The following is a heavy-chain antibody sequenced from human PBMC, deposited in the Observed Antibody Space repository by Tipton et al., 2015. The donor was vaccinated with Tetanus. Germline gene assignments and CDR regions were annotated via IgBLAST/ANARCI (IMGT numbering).Heavy chain of an antibody. V-gene: IGHV3-30*02. D-gene: IGHD2-15*01. CDR2: IPFDGRNE. CDR3: AKEFQRARIRFFDS. CDR1: GFTFVSYG. Sequence: SLRLSCAASGFTFVSYGMHWVRQAPGKGLEWVAVIPFDGRNERYADSVKGRFIISRDNSKNTLYLQMNSLRPEDTAVYYCAKEFQRARIRFFDSWGQGTQVTASS. J-gene: IGHJ4*02.